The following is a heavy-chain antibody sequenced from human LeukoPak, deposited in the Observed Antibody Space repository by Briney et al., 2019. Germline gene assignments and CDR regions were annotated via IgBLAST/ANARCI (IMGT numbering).Heavy chain of an antibody. J-gene: IGHJ4*02. V-gene: IGHV3-23*01. CDR3: AKVLTSCFDY. D-gene: IGHD2-2*01. CDR1: GFTFSSYA. Sequence: GGSLRLSCAASGFTFSSYAMTWVRQAPGKGLEWVSAIGGSGANTYYADSVKGRFTISRDNSKNTLYLQMNSLRAEDTAVYYCAKVLTSCFDYWGQGTLVTVSS. CDR2: IGGSGANT.